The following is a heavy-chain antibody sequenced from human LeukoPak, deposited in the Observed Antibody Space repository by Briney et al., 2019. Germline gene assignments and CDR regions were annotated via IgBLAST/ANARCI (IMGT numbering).Heavy chain of an antibody. V-gene: IGHV4-59*01. CDR1: GGSISSYY. CDR3: ARIYGGNSLDFDY. D-gene: IGHD4-23*01. Sequence: SETLSLTCTVSGGSISSYYWSWIRQPPGKGLEWIGYIYYSGSTNYNPSLKSRVTISVDTSKNQFSLKLSSVTAADTAVYYCARIYGGNSLDFDYWGQGTLVTVSS. J-gene: IGHJ4*02. CDR2: IYYSGST.